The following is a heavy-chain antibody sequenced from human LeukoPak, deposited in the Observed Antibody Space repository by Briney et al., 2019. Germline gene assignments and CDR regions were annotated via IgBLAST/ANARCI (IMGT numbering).Heavy chain of an antibody. J-gene: IGHJ6*02. Sequence: GASVKVSCKASGYTFTSYGISWVRQAPGQGLEWMGWINPNSGGTNYAQKFQGRVTMTRDTSISTAYMELSRLRSDDTAVYYCAIDLYDILTGYPHNYYYYGMDVWGQGTTVTVSS. V-gene: IGHV1-2*02. CDR1: GYTFTSYG. CDR3: AIDLYDILTGYPHNYYYYGMDV. D-gene: IGHD3-9*01. CDR2: INPNSGGT.